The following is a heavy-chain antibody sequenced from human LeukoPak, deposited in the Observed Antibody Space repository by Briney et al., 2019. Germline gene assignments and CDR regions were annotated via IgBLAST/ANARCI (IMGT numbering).Heavy chain of an antibody. D-gene: IGHD3-22*01. CDR3: ARDPRGPAGYDSPARDTFDY. V-gene: IGHV3-7*01. J-gene: IGHJ4*02. CDR1: GFTFTKFW. CDR2: IQEDGKKE. Sequence: GGSLRLSCEASGFTFTKFWMSWVRQAPGKGLEWVANIQEDGKKENYVDSVRGRFTISRDNAKNSIYLQMNSLRVEDTAVYYCARDPRGPAGYDSPARDTFDYWGQGTLVTVSS.